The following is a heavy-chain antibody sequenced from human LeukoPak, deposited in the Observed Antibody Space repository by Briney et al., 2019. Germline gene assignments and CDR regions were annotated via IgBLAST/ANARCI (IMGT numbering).Heavy chain of an antibody. CDR3: AKAPVTSCRGAYCYPFDY. CDR1: GFTLSIYA. V-gene: IGHV3-23*01. D-gene: IGHD2-21*01. CDR2: TSSGDAGT. J-gene: IGHJ4*02. Sequence: GGSLRLSCAASGFTLSIYAMSWVRQAPGKGLEWVSATSSGDAGTYYADSVRGRFTISRDNSKNTLYLQMNSLRAEDAAVYYCAKAPVTSCRGAYCYPFDYWGQGTLVTVSS.